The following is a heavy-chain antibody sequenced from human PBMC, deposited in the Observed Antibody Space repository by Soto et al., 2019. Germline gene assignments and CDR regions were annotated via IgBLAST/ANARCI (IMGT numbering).Heavy chain of an antibody. Sequence: ASVKVSCKASGYTFTSYAMHWVRQAPGQRLEWMGWINAGNGNTKYSQKFQGRVTITRDTSASTAYMELSSLRSEDTAVYYCAIFGGDYDILTGYSHPPDYWGQGTLVTVSS. V-gene: IGHV1-3*01. CDR2: INAGNGNT. J-gene: IGHJ4*02. CDR3: AIFGGDYDILTGYSHPPDY. CDR1: GYTFTSYA. D-gene: IGHD3-9*01.